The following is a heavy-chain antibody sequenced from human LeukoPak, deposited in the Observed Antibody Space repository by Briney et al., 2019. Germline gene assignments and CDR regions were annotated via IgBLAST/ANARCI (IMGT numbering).Heavy chain of an antibody. J-gene: IGHJ4*02. Sequence: GGSLRLSCATSTFTFSSYTMNWVRQAPGKGLEWVSYINSDGSSTSYADSVKGRFTISRDNAKNTLYLEMNSLRAEDTAVYYCARGGSPFDHWGQGTLVTVSS. V-gene: IGHV3-74*01. CDR3: ARGGSPFDH. CDR2: INSDGSST. D-gene: IGHD6-6*01. CDR1: TFTFSSYT.